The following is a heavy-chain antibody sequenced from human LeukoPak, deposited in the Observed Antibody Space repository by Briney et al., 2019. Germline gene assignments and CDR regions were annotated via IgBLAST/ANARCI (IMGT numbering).Heavy chain of an antibody. CDR1: GGSISSGIYY. CDR2: IYYTGST. CDR3: ARVYCSSTSCPFDS. V-gene: IGHV4-39*07. J-gene: IGHJ4*02. D-gene: IGHD2-2*01. Sequence: SETLSLTCTLSGGSISSGIYYWGWIRQPPGKGLEWVGTIYYTGSTNYNPSLKSRVTISVDTSKNQFSLKLNSVTAADTAVYYCARVYCSSTSCPFDSWGQGTLVTVSS.